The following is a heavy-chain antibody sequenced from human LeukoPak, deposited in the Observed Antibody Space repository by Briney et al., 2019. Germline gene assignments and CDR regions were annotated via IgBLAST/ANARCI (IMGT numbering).Heavy chain of an antibody. D-gene: IGHD2-8*01. J-gene: IGHJ4*02. CDR2: IYYSGST. V-gene: IGHV4-39*01. CDR1: GGSISSSSYY. CDR3: ARAGKEWDY. Sequence: YPSETLSLTRTVSGGSISSSSYYWGWFRQPPGKGLEWIGSIYYSGSTYYNPSLRSRVTISVDTSKNQFSLKLSSVTAADTAVYYCARAGKEWDYWGQGTLVTVSS.